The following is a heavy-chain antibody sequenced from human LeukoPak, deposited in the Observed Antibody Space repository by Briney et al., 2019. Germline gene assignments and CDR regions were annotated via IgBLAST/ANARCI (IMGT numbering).Heavy chain of an antibody. J-gene: IGHJ3*02. CDR2: INPKNGGT. CDR3: ARGYNWNDGDAFDI. D-gene: IGHD1-20*01. V-gene: IGHV1-2*02. CDR1: GFNFMDYY. Sequence: ASVKVSCKASGFNFMDYYIHWVRQAPGRGLEWMGWINPKNGGTNYAQKLQGRVTMTTDTSTSTAYMELRSLRSDDTAVYYCARGYNWNDGDAFDIWGQGTMVTVSS.